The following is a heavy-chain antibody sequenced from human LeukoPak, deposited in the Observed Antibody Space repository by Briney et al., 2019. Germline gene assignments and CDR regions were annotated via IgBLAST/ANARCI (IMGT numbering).Heavy chain of an antibody. CDR1: GFTFSTYS. Sequence: GGSLRLSCAASGFTFSTYSMNWVRQAPGKGLEWVSYISSSSSTIYYADSVKGRFSISRDNAKNSLYLQMNSLRAEDTAVYYCASRPTTMDAFDIWGQGTMVTVSS. D-gene: IGHD5-18*01. J-gene: IGHJ3*02. CDR3: ASRPTTMDAFDI. V-gene: IGHV3-48*01. CDR2: ISSSSSTI.